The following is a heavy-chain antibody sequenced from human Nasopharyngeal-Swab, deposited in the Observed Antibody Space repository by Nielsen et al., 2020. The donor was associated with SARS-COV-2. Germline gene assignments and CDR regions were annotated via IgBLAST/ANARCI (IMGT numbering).Heavy chain of an antibody. D-gene: IGHD3-10*01. CDR1: GYTFTSYD. V-gene: IGHV1-18*01. CDR3: ARAVSWFGELSHYYYYMDV. CDR2: ISAYNGNT. Sequence: ASVKVSCKASGYTFTSYDINWVRQATGQGLEWMGWISAYNGNTNYAQKLQGRVTMTTDTSTSTAYMELRSLRSDDTAVYYCARAVSWFGELSHYYYYMDVWGKGTTVTVSS. J-gene: IGHJ6*03.